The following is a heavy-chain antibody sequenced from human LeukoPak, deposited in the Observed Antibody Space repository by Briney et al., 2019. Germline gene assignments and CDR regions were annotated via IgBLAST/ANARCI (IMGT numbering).Heavy chain of an antibody. Sequence: SETRSLTCTVSGGSISSSSYYWGWIRQPPGKGLEWIGSIYYSGSTYYNPSLKSRVTISVDTSKNQFSLKLSSVTAADTAVYYCARRGAASWGWFDPWGQGTLVTVSS. CDR3: ARRGAASWGWFDP. J-gene: IGHJ5*02. CDR1: GGSISSSSYY. V-gene: IGHV4-39*01. D-gene: IGHD6-13*01. CDR2: IYYSGST.